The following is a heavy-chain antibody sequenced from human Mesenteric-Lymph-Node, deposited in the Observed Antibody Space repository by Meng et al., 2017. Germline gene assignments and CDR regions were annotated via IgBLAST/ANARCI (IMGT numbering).Heavy chain of an antibody. CDR2: INHSGST. Sequence: CADLLHPSLPLSLTFAVDVGSLRDYYCIGIRQPPGKGLEWIGEINHSGSTNYNPSLESRVTISIDTSKNQFSLILNSVTAADTAVYFCARNSGSYSHRYWYFDLWGRGTLVTVSS. V-gene: IGHV4-34*01. CDR3: ARNSGSYSHRYWYFDL. D-gene: IGHD1-26*01. J-gene: IGHJ2*01. CDR1: VGSLRDYY.